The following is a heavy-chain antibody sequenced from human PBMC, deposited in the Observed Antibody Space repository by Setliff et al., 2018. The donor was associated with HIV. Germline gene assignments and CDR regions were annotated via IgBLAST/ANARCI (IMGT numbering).Heavy chain of an antibody. CDR2: ITSSSKSA. Sequence: GGSLRLSCAASGFTFNTYTMNWVRQAPGKGPEWVSSITSSSKSAYYADAVKGRFTISRDNAKNLLYLQMTNLTAEDTATYYCARGKEGQHVYPGFGMDVWGQGTMVTVSS. CDR3: ARGKEGQHVYPGFGMDV. J-gene: IGHJ6*02. V-gene: IGHV3-21*06. D-gene: IGHD2-8*01. CDR1: GFTFNTYT.